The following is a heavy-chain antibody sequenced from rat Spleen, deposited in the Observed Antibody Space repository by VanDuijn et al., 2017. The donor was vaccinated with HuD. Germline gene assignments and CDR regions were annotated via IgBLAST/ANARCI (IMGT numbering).Heavy chain of an antibody. CDR3: TTEPGFNSYFAY. V-gene: IGHV5-20*01. CDR2: INYDADST. J-gene: IGHJ2*01. D-gene: IGHD1-4*01. Sequence: EVRLVESGGGLVQPGRSLKLSCVASGFPFSNYYMAWVRQAPTKGLEWVASINYDADSTYYRDSVKGRFTISRDSAKSSLYLQMDSLRSEDTATYYCTTEPGFNSYFAYWGQGVMVTVSS. CDR1: GFPFSNYY.